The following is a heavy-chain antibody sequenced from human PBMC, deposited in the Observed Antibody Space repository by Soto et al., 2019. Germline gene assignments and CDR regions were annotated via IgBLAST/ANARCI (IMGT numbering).Heavy chain of an antibody. Sequence: TGGSLRLSCAAPGFTFNSYGMHWVRQGPGNGLEWVAFISYDSTKTYYADSVKGRFTISRDNSNSALYVQMNSLTGEDTAVYYCARTRSAWSDFHYYSLDVWGQGTTVTVSS. J-gene: IGHJ6*02. CDR1: GFTFNSYG. V-gene: IGHV3-30*03. D-gene: IGHD1-26*01. CDR3: ARTRSAWSDFHYYSLDV. CDR2: ISYDSTKT.